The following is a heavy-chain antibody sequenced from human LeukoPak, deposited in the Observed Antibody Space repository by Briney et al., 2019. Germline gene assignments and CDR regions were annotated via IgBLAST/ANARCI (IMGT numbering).Heavy chain of an antibody. Sequence: PGGSLRLSCAASGFTFSNYNMNWVRQAPGKGLEWVAVMSFDGSHTYYADSVKGRFTISRDNAKNTLYLQMNSLRAEDTAVYYCARTYSSSARWAFDIWGQGTMVTVSS. D-gene: IGHD6-13*01. CDR1: GFTFSNYN. CDR3: ARTYSSSARWAFDI. CDR2: MSFDGSHT. J-gene: IGHJ3*02. V-gene: IGHV3-30*03.